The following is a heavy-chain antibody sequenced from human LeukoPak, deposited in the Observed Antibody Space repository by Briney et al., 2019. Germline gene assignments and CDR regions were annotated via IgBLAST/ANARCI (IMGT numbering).Heavy chain of an antibody. Sequence: PGGSLRLSCAASGFIFSDFYMSWIRQTPGKGLEWVSYITSSGNLIYYADSVKGRFTVSRDNAKNSLYLQMNSLRAEDTAVYYCARDPPKGGYALDYWGQGTLVTVSS. D-gene: IGHD3-22*01. CDR2: ITSSGNLI. V-gene: IGHV3-11*01. J-gene: IGHJ4*02. CDR3: ARDPPKGGYALDY. CDR1: GFIFSDFY.